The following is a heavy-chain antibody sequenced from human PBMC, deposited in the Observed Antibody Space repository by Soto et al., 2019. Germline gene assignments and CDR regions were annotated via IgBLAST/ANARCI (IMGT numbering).Heavy chain of an antibody. V-gene: IGHV4-34*01. Sequence: WTRIRQSPGKGLEWIGDINHSGRVNYSPSLKSRVTISLDTSKNQFSLTLSAVTAADTAMYYCSTRAYDTNGYYRFDPWGQGTLVTVSS. J-gene: IGHJ5*01. D-gene: IGHD3-22*01. CDR2: INHSGRV. CDR3: STRAYDTNGYYRFDP.